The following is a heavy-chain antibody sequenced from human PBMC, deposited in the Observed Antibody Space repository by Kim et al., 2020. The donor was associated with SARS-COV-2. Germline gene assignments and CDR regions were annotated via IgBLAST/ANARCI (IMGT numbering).Heavy chain of an antibody. Sequence: ASVKVSYRGSGYSFTNHAINWVRQAPGQGLEWMGWIDTSTGTPTYAQGFTGRVVFSLDTSVTTAYLQITSLKTEDTALYFCARDHCTNTSCFDPWGQGTL. J-gene: IGHJ5*02. D-gene: IGHD2-8*01. CDR2: IDTSTGTP. V-gene: IGHV7-4-1*02. CDR3: ARDHCTNTSCFDP. CDR1: GYSFTNHA.